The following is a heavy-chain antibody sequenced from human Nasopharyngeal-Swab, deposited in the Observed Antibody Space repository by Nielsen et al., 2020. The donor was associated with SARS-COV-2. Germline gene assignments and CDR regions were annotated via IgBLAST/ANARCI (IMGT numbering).Heavy chain of an antibody. V-gene: IGHV3-33*01. CDR1: GFTFSSYG. CDR3: ARGQWLGGDAFDI. D-gene: IGHD6-19*01. CDR2: IWYDGSNK. J-gene: IGHJ3*02. Sequence: GGSLRLSCAASGFTFSSYGMHWVRQAPGKGLEWVAVIWYDGSNKYYADSVKGRFTISRDNSKNTLYLQMNSLRAEDTAVYYCARGQWLGGDAFDIWGKGTMVTVSS.